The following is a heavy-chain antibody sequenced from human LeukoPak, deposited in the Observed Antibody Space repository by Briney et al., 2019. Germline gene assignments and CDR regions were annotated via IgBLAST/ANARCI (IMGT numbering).Heavy chain of an antibody. CDR1: EFSVGSNY. CDR3: ATTRGSSFDY. CDR2: IYSGGNT. D-gene: IGHD3-10*01. V-gene: IGHV3-53*01. J-gene: IGHJ4*02. Sequence: GGSLRLSCAASEFSVGSNYMTWVRQAPGKGLEWVSIIYSGGNTYYADSVKGRFTTSRDNSKNTLYLQMNSLRVEDTAVYYCATTRGSSFDYWGQGTLVTVSS.